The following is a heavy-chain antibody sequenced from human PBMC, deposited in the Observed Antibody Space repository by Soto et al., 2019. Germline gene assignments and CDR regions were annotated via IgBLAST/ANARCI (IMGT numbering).Heavy chain of an antibody. CDR2: INAEGNT. CDR3: ARGSKTAFDP. V-gene: IGHV3-74*01. CDR1: GFTFSPYW. D-gene: IGHD2-21*02. J-gene: IGHJ5*02. Sequence: EVQLVESGGGLVQPGGSLRLSCAASGFTFSPYWMHWVRQTPGKGLVWVSRINAEGNTIYADSVKGRFTISRDNAKNMLYLQMTSLRAEDTALYFCARGSKTAFDPWGQGTLVTVSS.